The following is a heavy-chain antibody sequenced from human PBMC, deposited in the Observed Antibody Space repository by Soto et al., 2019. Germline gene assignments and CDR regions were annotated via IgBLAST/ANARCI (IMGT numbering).Heavy chain of an antibody. CDR3: ARDSYNPEYYDFWSGYSHPDGMDV. Sequence: APVKVSCKASGYFFASYSMHWVRQAPGQGLEWMGMINPSVGSTNYAEKFQGRFTMTRDTSKNSLYLQMNSLRAEDTAVYYCARDSYNPEYYDFWSGYSHPDGMDVWGQGTTVTVSS. CDR1: GYFFASYS. V-gene: IGHV1-46*01. D-gene: IGHD3-3*01. CDR2: INPSVGST. J-gene: IGHJ6*02.